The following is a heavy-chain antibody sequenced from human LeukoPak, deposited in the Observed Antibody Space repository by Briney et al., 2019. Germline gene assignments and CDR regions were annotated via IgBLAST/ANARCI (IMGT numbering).Heavy chain of an antibody. Sequence: ASVKVSCKASGYTFTSYYMHWVRQVPGQGLEWMGIINPSGGSTSYAQKFQGRVTMTRDTSTSTVYMELSSLRSDDTAVYYCARCPCRPGVPAAMRYYFDYWGQGTLVTVSS. J-gene: IGHJ4*02. V-gene: IGHV1-46*01. CDR2: INPSGGST. CDR3: ARCPCRPGVPAAMRYYFDY. D-gene: IGHD2-2*01. CDR1: GYTFTSYY.